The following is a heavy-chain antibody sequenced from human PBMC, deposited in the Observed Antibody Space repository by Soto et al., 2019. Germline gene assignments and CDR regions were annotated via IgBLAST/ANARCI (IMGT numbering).Heavy chain of an antibody. D-gene: IGHD1-20*01. CDR3: GRDGAKSISDWLDP. CDR1: GGSISSGGYY. J-gene: IGHJ5*02. Sequence: TLSLTCTVSGGSISSGGYYWSWIRQHPGKGLEWMGRVYATGTTDYNPSLRSRVAMSVDISKKTFSLRLRSVTGADSGVYYCGRDGAKSISDWLDPWGQGILVTV. CDR2: VYATGTT. V-gene: IGHV4-31*03.